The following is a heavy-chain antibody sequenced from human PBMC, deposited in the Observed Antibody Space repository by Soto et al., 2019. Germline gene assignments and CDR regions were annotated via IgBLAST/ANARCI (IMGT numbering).Heavy chain of an antibody. V-gene: IGHV4-39*01. J-gene: IGHJ5*02. CDR3: AREKNWFDP. CDR2: IYYSGST. CDR1: GGSISSSSYY. Sequence: SETLSLTCTVSGGSISSSSYYWGWIRQPPGKGLEWIGSIYYSGSTYYNPSLKSRVTISVDTSKNQFSLKLSSVTAADTAVYYCAREKNWFDPWGQGTLVTVSS.